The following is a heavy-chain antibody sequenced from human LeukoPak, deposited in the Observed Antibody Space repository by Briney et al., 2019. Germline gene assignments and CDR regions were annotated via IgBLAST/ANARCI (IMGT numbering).Heavy chain of an antibody. V-gene: IGHV3-21*01. CDR2: ISSSSSYI. CDR1: GCTFSSYI. Sequence: PGGSLTLSFAASGCTFSSYIMNWVRQAPWKGREGVSAISSSSSYIDYAHLVKGRFTVPRGNAENSLYLQIKSLTAEDTAVYYCARGEIFDRPKEIRGFDYWGQGIVVTVSS. CDR3: ARGEIFDRPKEIRGFDY. J-gene: IGHJ4*02. D-gene: IGHD3-3*01.